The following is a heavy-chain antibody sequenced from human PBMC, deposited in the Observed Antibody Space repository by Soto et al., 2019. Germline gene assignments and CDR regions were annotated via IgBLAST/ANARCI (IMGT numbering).Heavy chain of an antibody. J-gene: IGHJ4*02. CDR2: IYHSGST. Sequence: PSETLSLTCAVSGGSISSGGYSWSWIRQPQGKGLEWIGYIYHSGSTYYNPSLKSRVTISVDRSKNQFSLKLSSVTAADTAVYYCARDLRDWGQGTLVTVSS. CDR3: ARDLRD. V-gene: IGHV4-30-2*01. CDR1: GGSISSGGYS.